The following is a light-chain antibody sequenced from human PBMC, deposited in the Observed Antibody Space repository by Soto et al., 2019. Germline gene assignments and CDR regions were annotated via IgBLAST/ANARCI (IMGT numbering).Light chain of an antibody. V-gene: IGKV3-20*01. CDR3: QQYGSSPTT. CDR2: DTS. CDR1: QSVSSSY. Sequence: EIVLTQSPGTLSLSPGERGTLSCRASQSVSSSYLAWYQQKPGQAPRLLIYDTSSRATGIPDRFSGSGSGTDFTLTISRLEPEDFAVYYCQQYGSSPTTFGQGTKVEIK. J-gene: IGKJ1*01.